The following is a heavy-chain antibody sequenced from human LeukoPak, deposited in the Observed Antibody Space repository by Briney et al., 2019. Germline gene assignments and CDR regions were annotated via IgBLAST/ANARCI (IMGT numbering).Heavy chain of an antibody. CDR3: ARGYDSSGYPFEY. Sequence: SETLSLTCTVSGGSISSSSYYWGWIRQPPGQGLEWIGTIPYSGNAYYSPSLKSRVTISVDTSKNQFSLKLSSVTAADTAVYYCARGYDSSGYPFEYWGQGTLVTVSS. CDR1: GGSISSSSYY. V-gene: IGHV4-39*01. CDR2: IPYSGNA. J-gene: IGHJ4*02. D-gene: IGHD3-22*01.